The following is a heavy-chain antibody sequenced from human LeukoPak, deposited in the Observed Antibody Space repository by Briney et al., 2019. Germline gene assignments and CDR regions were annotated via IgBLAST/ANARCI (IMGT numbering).Heavy chain of an antibody. CDR2: ISADNGNT. D-gene: IGHD2-21*02. V-gene: IGHV1-18*01. J-gene: IGHJ4*02. Sequence: ASVEVSCKASGYTFTSYGISWVRQAPGQGLEWMGWISADNGNTNYAQKLQGRVIMTTDTSTSTAYMELRSLRSDDTAVYYCATIPLAYCGGDCHFDYWGQGTLVTVSS. CDR1: GYTFTSYG. CDR3: ATIPLAYCGGDCHFDY.